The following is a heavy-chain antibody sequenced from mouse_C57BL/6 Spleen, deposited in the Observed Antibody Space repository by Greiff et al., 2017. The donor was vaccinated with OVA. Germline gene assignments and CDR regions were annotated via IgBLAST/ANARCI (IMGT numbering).Heavy chain of an antibody. Sequence: VQLQQSGPELVKPGASVKIPCKASGYTFTDYNMDWVKQSHGKSLEWIGDINPNNGGTIYNQKFKGKATLTVDKSSSTAYMELRSLTSEDTAVYYCARGYYGSSYGYYFDYWGQGTTLTVSS. CDR2: INPNNGGT. V-gene: IGHV1-18*01. CDR1: GYTFTDYN. CDR3: ARGYYGSSYGYYFDY. J-gene: IGHJ2*01. D-gene: IGHD1-1*01.